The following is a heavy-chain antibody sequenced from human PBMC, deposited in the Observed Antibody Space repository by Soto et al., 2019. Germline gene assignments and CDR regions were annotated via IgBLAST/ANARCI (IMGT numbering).Heavy chain of an antibody. CDR3: ARDTLYDSSGYYYVGYNWFDP. CDR2: INAGNGNT. V-gene: IGHV1-3*01. CDR1: GYTFTSYA. Sequence: ASLKVSCKASGYTFTSYAMHWVRQAPGQRLEWMGRINAGNGNTKYSQKFQGRVTITRDTSASTAYMELSSLRSEDTAVYYCARDTLYDSSGYYYVGYNWFDPWGQGTLVTVSS. J-gene: IGHJ5*02. D-gene: IGHD3-22*01.